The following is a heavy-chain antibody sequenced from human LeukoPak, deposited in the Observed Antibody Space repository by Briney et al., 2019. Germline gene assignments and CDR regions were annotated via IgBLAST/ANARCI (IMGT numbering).Heavy chain of an antibody. CDR1: GYTFTSYD. V-gene: IGHV1-8*01. J-gene: IGHJ3*02. CDR2: MNPNSGNT. Sequence: ASVKVSCKASGYTFTSYDINWVRQATGQGLEWMGWMNPNSGNTGYAQKFQGRVTMTRNTSISTAYMELSSLRSEDTAVYYRARGSGSYFPDAFDIWGQGTMVTVSS. CDR3: ARGSGSYFPDAFDI. D-gene: IGHD1-26*01.